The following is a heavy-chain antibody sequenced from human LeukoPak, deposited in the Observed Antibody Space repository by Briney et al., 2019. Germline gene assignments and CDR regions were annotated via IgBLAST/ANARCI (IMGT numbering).Heavy chain of an antibody. CDR1: GFTFSDYY. V-gene: IGHV3-11*04. Sequence: GGSLRLSCAASGFTFSDYYMSWIRQAPGKGLEWVSYISSSGSTIYYADSVKGRFTISRNNAKNSLYLQMNSLRAEDTAVYYCAKVRFSRYYYYYMDVWGKGTTVTVSS. CDR3: AKVRFSRYYYYYMDV. D-gene: IGHD3-3*01. CDR2: ISSSGSTI. J-gene: IGHJ6*03.